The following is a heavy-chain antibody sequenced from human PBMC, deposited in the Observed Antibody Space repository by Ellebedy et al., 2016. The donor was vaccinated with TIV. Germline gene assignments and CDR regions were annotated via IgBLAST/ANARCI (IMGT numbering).Heavy chain of an antibody. J-gene: IGHJ4*02. D-gene: IGHD2-2*01. Sequence: GESLKISXAASGFTFSSYAMSWVRQAPGKGPEWVSGISGSGGSTYYADSVKGRFTISRDNSKNTLYLQMNSLRAEDTAVYYCAKARHQLPLYYFDYWGQGTLVTVSS. V-gene: IGHV3-23*01. CDR3: AKARHQLPLYYFDY. CDR2: ISGSGGST. CDR1: GFTFSSYA.